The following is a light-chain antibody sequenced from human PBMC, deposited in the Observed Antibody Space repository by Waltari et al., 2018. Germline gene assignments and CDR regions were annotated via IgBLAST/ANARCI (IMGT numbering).Light chain of an antibody. Sequence: SSELTQDPAVSVALGQTVRITCQGDSLSSYYASWYQKKPGQDPVLVFYGKNNRPSGIPDRFSGSSSGNTASLTITGAQAEDEADYYCNSRDSSGNHVVFGGGTKLTVL. CDR3: NSRDSSGNHVV. CDR1: SLSSYY. J-gene: IGLJ2*01. CDR2: GKN. V-gene: IGLV3-19*01.